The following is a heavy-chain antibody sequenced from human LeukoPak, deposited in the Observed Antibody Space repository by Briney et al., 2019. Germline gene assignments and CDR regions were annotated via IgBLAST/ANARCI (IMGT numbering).Heavy chain of an antibody. V-gene: IGHV1-69*13. CDR3: ARESVSYGDAFDI. D-gene: IGHD5/OR15-5a*01. CDR1: GGTFSSYA. Sequence: SVKVSCKASGGTFSSYAISWVRQAPGQGLEWMGGIIPIFGTANYAQKFQGRVTITADESTSTAYMELSSLRSEDTAVYYCARESVSYGDAFDIWGQGTMVTVSS. CDR2: IIPIFGTA. J-gene: IGHJ3*02.